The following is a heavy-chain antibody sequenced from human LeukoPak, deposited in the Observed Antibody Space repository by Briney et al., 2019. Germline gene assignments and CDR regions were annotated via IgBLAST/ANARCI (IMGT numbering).Heavy chain of an antibody. D-gene: IGHD5-18*01. CDR1: GYTFTGYY. CDR3: ARDRDSYGLVDY. Sequence: ASVKASCKASGYTFTGYYMHWVRQAPGQGLEWMGWINPNSGGTNYAQKFQGRVTMTRDTSISTAYMELSRLRSDDTAVYYCARDRDSYGLVDYWGQGTLVTVSS. V-gene: IGHV1-2*02. J-gene: IGHJ4*02. CDR2: INPNSGGT.